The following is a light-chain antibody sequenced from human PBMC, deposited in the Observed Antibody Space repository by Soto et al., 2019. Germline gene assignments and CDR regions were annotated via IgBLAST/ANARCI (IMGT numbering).Light chain of an antibody. Sequence: EIVLRQSPGTLSLSPGERATLSCRASQSVSSNLAWYQQKPGQAPRLLIYGASTRATGIPARFSGSGSGTEFTLTISSLQSEDFAVYYCQQYNNWRTFGQGTKVDIK. CDR3: QQYNNWRT. CDR2: GAS. J-gene: IGKJ1*01. CDR1: QSVSSN. V-gene: IGKV3-15*01.